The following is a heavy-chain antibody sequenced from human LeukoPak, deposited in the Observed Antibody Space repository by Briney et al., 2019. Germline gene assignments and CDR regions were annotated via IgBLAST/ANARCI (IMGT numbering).Heavy chain of an antibody. V-gene: IGHV3-23*01. CDR1: GFTFSSYA. CDR2: ISGSGGST. Sequence: GGSLRLSCAASGFTFSSYAMSWVRQAPGKGLEWVSAISGSGGSTYYADSVKGRFTISRDNSKNTLYLQMNSQRAEDTAVYYCAKDRRYCSSTSCYFDAFDIWGQGTMVTVSS. D-gene: IGHD2-2*01. CDR3: AKDRRYCSSTSCYFDAFDI. J-gene: IGHJ3*02.